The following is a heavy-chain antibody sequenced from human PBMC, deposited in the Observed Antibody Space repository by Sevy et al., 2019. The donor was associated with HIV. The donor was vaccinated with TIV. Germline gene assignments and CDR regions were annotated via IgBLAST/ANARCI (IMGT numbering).Heavy chain of an antibody. D-gene: IGHD2-2*01. CDR2: ISGSGGST. CDR1: GFTFSSYA. V-gene: IGHV3-23*01. J-gene: IGHJ4*02. CDR3: AKDRGVYCSSTSCFFLGYYDD. Sequence: GESLKISCAASGFTFSSYAMSWVRQAPGKGLEWVSAISGSGGSTYYADSVKGRFTISRDNSKNTLYLQMNSLRAEDTAVYYCAKDRGVYCSSTSCFFLGYYDDWGQGTLVTVSS.